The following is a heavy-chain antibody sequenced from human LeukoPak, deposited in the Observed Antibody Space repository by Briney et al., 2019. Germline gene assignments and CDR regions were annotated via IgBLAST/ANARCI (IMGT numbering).Heavy chain of an antibody. CDR2: IKQDGSEK. Sequence: GGSLRLSCAVSGFTSSSYWMSWVRQAPGKGLEWVANIKQDGSEKYYVDSVKGRFTISRDNAKNSLYLQMNSLRAEDTAVYYRARAPYCIGGSCRFDYWGQGTLVTVSS. V-gene: IGHV3-7*03. J-gene: IGHJ4*02. CDR3: ARAPYCIGGSCRFDY. D-gene: IGHD2-15*01. CDR1: GFTSSSYW.